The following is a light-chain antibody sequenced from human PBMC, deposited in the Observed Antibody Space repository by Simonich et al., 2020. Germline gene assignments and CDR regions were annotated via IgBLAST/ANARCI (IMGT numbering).Light chain of an antibody. Sequence: QQKPGQAPRPLTYGASTRAAGIPAWFSGSGSGTEFTLTIRRLQSEDFAVHDRQQYNNWPITFGQGTRLESK. CDR3: QQYNNWPIT. V-gene: IGKV3-15*01. CDR2: GAS. J-gene: IGKJ5*01.